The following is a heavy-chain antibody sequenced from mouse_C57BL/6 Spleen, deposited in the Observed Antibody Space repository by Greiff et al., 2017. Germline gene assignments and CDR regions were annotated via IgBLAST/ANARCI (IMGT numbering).Heavy chain of an antibody. CDR2: IYPRSGNT. D-gene: IGHD2-3*01. J-gene: IGHJ1*03. CDR1: GYTFTSYG. CDR3: AREGDGYCEKYFDV. V-gene: IGHV1-81*01. Sequence: QVQLKESGAELARPGASVKLSCKASGYTFTSYGISWVKQRTGQGLEWIGEIYPRSGNTYYNEKFKGKATLTVDKSSSTAYMELRSLTSEDSAVYFCAREGDGYCEKYFDVWGTGTTVTVSS.